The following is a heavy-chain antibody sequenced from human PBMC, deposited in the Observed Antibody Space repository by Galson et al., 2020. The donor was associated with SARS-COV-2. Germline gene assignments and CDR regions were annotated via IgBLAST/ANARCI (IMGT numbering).Heavy chain of an antibody. D-gene: IGHD6-25*01. J-gene: IGHJ5*02. CDR1: AFTFRSYG. Sequence: GGSLRLSCTASAFTFRSYGMNWVRQAPGKGLEWVTFISHDGINQYYADSVKGRFTISRDNSKNTLYLQLSSLRLDDTGTYYCAKDTWQRKSSWGQGTLVTVSS. CDR3: AKDTWQRKSS. CDR2: ISHDGINQ. V-gene: IGHV3-30*18.